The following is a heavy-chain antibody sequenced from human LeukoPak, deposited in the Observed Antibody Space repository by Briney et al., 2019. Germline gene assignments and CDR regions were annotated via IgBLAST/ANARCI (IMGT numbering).Heavy chain of an antibody. Sequence: GASVKVSCKASGYTFTSYGISWVRQAPGQGLEWMGWISAYNGNTNYAQKLQGRVTITTDTSTNTAYMELRSRRSDDTAVYYWARAGPNYGDYVDYWGQGTLVSVSS. D-gene: IGHD4-17*01. CDR3: ARAGPNYGDYVDY. J-gene: IGHJ4*02. CDR2: ISAYNGNT. CDR1: GYTFTSYG. V-gene: IGHV1-18*01.